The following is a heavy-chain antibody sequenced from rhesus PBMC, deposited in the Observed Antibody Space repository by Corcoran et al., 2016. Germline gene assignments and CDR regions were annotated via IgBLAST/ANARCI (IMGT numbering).Heavy chain of an antibody. CDR1: GGSISGYY. J-gene: IGHJ4*01. Sequence: QVQLEEPGPGLVKPSETLSLTCAVSGGSISGYYWNWIRQPPGQGLEWIGYIGGTAGNTGYNPSLKSRVTISTDTSKKQLSLRLSSVTAADTTMYYCARSTGYSGYTWGYWSQGVLVIVSS. D-gene: IGHD5-30*01. CDR2: IGGTAGNT. CDR3: ARSTGYSGYTWGY. V-gene: IGHV4S5*01.